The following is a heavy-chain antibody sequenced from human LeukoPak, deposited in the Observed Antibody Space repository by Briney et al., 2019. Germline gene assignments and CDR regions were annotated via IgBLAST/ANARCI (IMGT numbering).Heavy chain of an antibody. CDR2: IYYSGST. CDR1: GVSISSSSYY. V-gene: IGHV4-61*05. CDR3: ARGRIARLPYFDY. D-gene: IGHD5-18*01. Sequence: PSETLSLTCTVSGVSISSSSYYWGWIRQPPGKGLEWIGSIYYSGSTDYNPSLKSRVTISVDTSKNQFFLKLSSVTAADTAVYYCARGRIARLPYFDYWGQGTLVTVSS. J-gene: IGHJ4*02.